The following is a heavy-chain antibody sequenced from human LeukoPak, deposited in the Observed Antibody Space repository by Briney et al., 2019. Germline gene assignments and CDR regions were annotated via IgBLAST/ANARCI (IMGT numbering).Heavy chain of an antibody. Sequence: ASVKVSCKASGYTFTSYGISWVRQAPGQGLEWMGWISAYNGNTNYAQKLQGRVTMTTDTSTSTAYMELRSLRSDDTAVYYCARDQEEVATRGEPDYWGQGTLVTVSS. D-gene: IGHD5-12*01. J-gene: IGHJ4*02. V-gene: IGHV1-18*01. CDR3: ARDQEEVATRGEPDY. CDR2: ISAYNGNT. CDR1: GYTFTSYG.